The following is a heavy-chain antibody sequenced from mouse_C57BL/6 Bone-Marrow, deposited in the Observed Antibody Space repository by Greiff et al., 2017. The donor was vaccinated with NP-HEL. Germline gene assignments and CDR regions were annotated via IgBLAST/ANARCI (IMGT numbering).Heavy chain of an antibody. Sequence: EVKLVESGGGLVKPGGSLKLSCAASGFTFSSYAMSWVRQTPEKRLEWVATISDGGSYTYYPDNVTGRFTISRDNAKNNLYLQMSHLKAEDTAMYYCARGSSSHFDYWGKGTTLTVSS. CDR1: GFTFSSYA. V-gene: IGHV5-4*03. J-gene: IGHJ2*01. CDR3: ARGSSSHFDY. CDR2: ISDGGSYT. D-gene: IGHD1-1*01.